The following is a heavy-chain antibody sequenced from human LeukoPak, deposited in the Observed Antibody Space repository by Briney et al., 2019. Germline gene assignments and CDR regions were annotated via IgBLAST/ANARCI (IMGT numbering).Heavy chain of an antibody. CDR3: AKRPGYSSSWYYFDY. J-gene: IGHJ4*02. D-gene: IGHD6-13*01. V-gene: IGHV3-23*01. CDR2: ISGSGGST. Sequence: GGSLRLSCAASGFTFTNYAMSWVRQAPGKGLEWVSAISGSGGSTYYADSVKGRFTISRDNSKNTLYLQMNSLRAEDTATYYCAKRPGYSSSWYYFDYWGQGTLVTVSS. CDR1: GFTFTNYA.